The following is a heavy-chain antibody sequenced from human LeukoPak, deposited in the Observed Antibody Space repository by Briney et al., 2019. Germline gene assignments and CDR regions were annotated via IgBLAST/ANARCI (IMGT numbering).Heavy chain of an antibody. V-gene: IGHV3-30*18. D-gene: IGHD6-19*01. CDR2: ISYDGSNK. CDR3: AKDRSSGWYLYYYGMDV. Sequence: GRSLRLSCAASGFTFSSYGMHWVRQAPGKGLEWVAVISYDGSNKYYADSVKGRFTISRDNSKNTLYLQMNSLRAEDTALYYCAKDRSSGWYLYYYGMDVWGQGTTVTVSS. CDR1: GFTFSSYG. J-gene: IGHJ6*02.